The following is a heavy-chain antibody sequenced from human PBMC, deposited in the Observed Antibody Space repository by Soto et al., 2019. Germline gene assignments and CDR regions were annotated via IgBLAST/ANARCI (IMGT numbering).Heavy chain of an antibody. CDR3: ASGAT. D-gene: IGHD1-26*01. CDR1: GASMNSGDFY. V-gene: IGHV4-30-4*01. CDR2: IRNSGST. J-gene: IGHJ5*02. Sequence: QVQLQESGPGLVKPSMTLSLSCTVSGASMNSGDFYWSWIRQPPGKGLEWIGYIRNSGSTSYNPSLKSRVIMSVDTSKNHFFLKVPSVTVADTAVYYCASGATWGQGTLVIVSS.